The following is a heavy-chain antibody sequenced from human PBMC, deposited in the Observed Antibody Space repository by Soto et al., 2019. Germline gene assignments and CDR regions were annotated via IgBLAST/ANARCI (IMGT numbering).Heavy chain of an antibody. D-gene: IGHD2-2*01. CDR1: GFTFSSYG. J-gene: IGHJ6*02. CDR3: ARGEIVVVPAAISFRGPLFWSMDV. V-gene: IGHV3-33*01. Sequence: QVQLVESGGGVVQPGRSLRLSCAASGFTFSSYGMHWVRQAPGKGLEWVAVIWYYGSNKYYADSVKGRFTISRDNSKNTLYLQMNSLRAEDTAVYYCARGEIVVVPAAISFRGPLFWSMDVWGQGTTVTVSS. CDR2: IWYYGSNK.